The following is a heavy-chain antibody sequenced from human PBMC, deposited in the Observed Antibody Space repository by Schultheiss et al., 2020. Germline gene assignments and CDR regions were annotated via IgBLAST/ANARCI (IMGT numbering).Heavy chain of an antibody. CDR1: GFTVSSNY. V-gene: IGHV3-53*01. Sequence: GGSLRLSCAASGFTVSSNYMSWVRQAPGKGLEWVSVIYSGGSTYYADSVKGRFTISRDNSKNTLYLQMNSLRAEDTAVYYCAREVVTSRGFDYWGQGTLVTVSS. CDR3: AREVVTSRGFDY. D-gene: IGHD3-22*01. CDR2: IYSGGST. J-gene: IGHJ4*02.